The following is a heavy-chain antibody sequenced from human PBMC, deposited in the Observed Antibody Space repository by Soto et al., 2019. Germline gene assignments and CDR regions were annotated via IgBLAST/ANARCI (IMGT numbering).Heavy chain of an antibody. CDR2: INAGNSNT. V-gene: IGHV1-3*01. J-gene: IGHJ5*02. Sequence: SVNSSSKAAAYNFTRSTMNWLHQTPGQKLERIEFINAGNSNTKYSQKFQGRVTITRDTSASTAYMAPSSLRSEDTAVYYFAREGLDEPPPPNCFGPWGNRTLVTVSS. CDR1: AYNFTRST. CDR3: AREGLDEPPPPNCFGP.